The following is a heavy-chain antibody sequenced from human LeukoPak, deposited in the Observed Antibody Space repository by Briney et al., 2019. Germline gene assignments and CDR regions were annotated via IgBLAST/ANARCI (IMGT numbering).Heavy chain of an antibody. CDR1: GGSFSGYY. J-gene: IGHJ4*02. CDR3: ARGDRPGYDY. CDR2: INHSGST. V-gene: IGHV4-34*01. D-gene: IGHD1-14*01. Sequence: KPSETLSLTCAVYGGSFSGYYWSWIRQPPGKGLEWIGEINHSGSTNYNPSLKSRVTISVDTSKNQFSLKLSSVNAADTAVYYCARGDRPGYDYWGQGTLVTVSP.